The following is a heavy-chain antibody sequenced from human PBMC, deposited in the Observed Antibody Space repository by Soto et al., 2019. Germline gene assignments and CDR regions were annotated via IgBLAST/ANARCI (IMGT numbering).Heavy chain of an antibody. CDR1: GGSISSSSYY. D-gene: IGHD3-22*01. Sequence: SETLSLTCTVSGGSISSSSYYWGWIRQPPGKGLEWIGSIYYSGSTYYNPSLKSRVTMSVDTSKNQFSLKLSSVTAADTAVYYCAKYYYDSSGYDGAEYIQHWGQGTLVTVSS. CDR3: AKYYYDSSGYDGAEYIQH. V-gene: IGHV4-39*01. J-gene: IGHJ1*01. CDR2: IYYSGST.